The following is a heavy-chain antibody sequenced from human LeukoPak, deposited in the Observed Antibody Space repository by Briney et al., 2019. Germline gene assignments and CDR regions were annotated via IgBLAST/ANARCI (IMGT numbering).Heavy chain of an antibody. J-gene: IGHJ4*02. CDR2: IWYDGSTK. CDR3: AREAIAPAHFDY. Sequence: GVSLRLSCAASGFTFSNYGMHWVRQAPGKGLEWVAVIWYDGSTKYYADSVKGRFTISRDNSKNTLYLQMNSLGAEDTAVYYCAREAIAPAHFDYWGQGTLVTVSS. D-gene: IGHD6-13*01. V-gene: IGHV3-33*01. CDR1: GFTFSNYG.